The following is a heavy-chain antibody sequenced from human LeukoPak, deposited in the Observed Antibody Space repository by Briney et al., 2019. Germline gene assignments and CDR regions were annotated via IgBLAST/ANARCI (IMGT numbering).Heavy chain of an antibody. J-gene: IGHJ4*02. CDR1: GFTFSSYE. V-gene: IGHV3-48*03. D-gene: IGHD5-18*01. CDR2: ISSSGSTI. Sequence: PGGSLRLSCAASGFTFSSYEMNWVRQAPEKGLEWVSYISSSGSTIYYADAVKGRFTISRDNAKSSLYLQMSSLRAEDTAVYYCAKDVRAYSYGFVVDYWGQGTLVTVSS. CDR3: AKDVRAYSYGFVVDY.